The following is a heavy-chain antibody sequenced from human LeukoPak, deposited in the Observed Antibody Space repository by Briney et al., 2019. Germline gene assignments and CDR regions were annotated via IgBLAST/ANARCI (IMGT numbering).Heavy chain of an antibody. CDR2: ISAYNGNT. D-gene: IGHD6-19*01. CDR1: GYTFTNYA. CDR3: ARDRVAGAFYFDY. Sequence: ASVKVSCKASGYTFTNYALSWVRQAPGQGLDWMGWISAYNGNTNYAQKFQGRVTMTTDTSTSTAYLELRSLRSDDTAVYYCARDRVAGAFYFDYWGQGTLVTVSS. V-gene: IGHV1-18*04. J-gene: IGHJ4*02.